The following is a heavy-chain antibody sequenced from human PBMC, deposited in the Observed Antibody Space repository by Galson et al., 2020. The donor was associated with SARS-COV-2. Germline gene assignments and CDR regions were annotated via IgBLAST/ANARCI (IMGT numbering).Heavy chain of an antibody. CDR1: GYTLTELS. Sequence: ASVKVSCKVSGYTLTELSMHWVRQAPGKGLEWMGGFDPEDGETIYAQKFQGRVTMTEDTSTDTAYMELSSLRSEDTAVYYCATVGGPTPGGYYYVGWYFDLWGRGTLVTVSS. J-gene: IGHJ2*01. CDR2: FDPEDGET. CDR3: ATVGGPTPGGYYYVGWYFDL. V-gene: IGHV1-24*01. D-gene: IGHD3-22*01.